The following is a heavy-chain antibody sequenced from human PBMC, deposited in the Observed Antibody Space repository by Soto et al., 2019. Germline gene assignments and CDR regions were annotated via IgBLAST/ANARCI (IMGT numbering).Heavy chain of an antibody. J-gene: IGHJ4*02. D-gene: IGHD5-18*01. CDR1: AWSTAHEY. Sequence: RTLTGTVSAWSTAHEYSTLIRQPPGKGLEWVASIYYSGMFTHYNPSLESRVTMSIDTSKNQFSLKLKSVTAADTAVYYCARGGGYSYGYSDQCGQGTLVTVS. V-gene: IGHV4-59*01. CDR2: IYYSGMFT. CDR3: ARGGGYSYGYSDQ.